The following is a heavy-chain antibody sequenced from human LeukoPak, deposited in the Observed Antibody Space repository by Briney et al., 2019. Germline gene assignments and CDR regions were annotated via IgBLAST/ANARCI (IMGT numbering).Heavy chain of an antibody. V-gene: IGHV3-74*01. CDR1: EFTFNSYW. J-gene: IGHJ4*02. CDR2: ISPTGSTT. D-gene: IGHD6-6*01. Sequence: TGGSLRLSCAASEFTFNSYWMSWVRQAPGKGLVWVSRISPTGSTTSYADSVKGRFTVSRDNAKNTLYLQVNNLRAEDTAVYYCARGPNSNWSGLDFWGQGTLLTVSS. CDR3: ARGPNSNWSGLDF.